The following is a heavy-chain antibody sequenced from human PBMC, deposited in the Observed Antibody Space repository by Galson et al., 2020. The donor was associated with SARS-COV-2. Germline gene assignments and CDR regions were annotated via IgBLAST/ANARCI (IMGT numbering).Heavy chain of an antibody. J-gene: IGHJ6*02. Sequence: GGSLRLSCAASGFTFSSYSMNWVRQAPGKGLERVSYISSSSSTIYYADSVKGRFTISRDNAKNSLYLQMNSLRDEDTAVYYCARDLSSITSFGVGRYGMDVWGQGTTVTVSS. CDR2: ISSSSSTI. V-gene: IGHV3-48*02. D-gene: IGHD3-3*01. CDR1: GFTFSSYS. CDR3: ARDLSSITSFGVGRYGMDV.